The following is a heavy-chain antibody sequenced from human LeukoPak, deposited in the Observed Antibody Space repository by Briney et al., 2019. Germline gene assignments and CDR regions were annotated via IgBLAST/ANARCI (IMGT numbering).Heavy chain of an antibody. V-gene: IGHV3-9*01. CDR2: ISWNSGSI. D-gene: IGHD3-10*01. CDR3: AKDISDYYGSGSSAFDI. Sequence: PGGSLRLSCAASGFTFSSYAMSWVRQAPGKGLEWVSGISWNSGSIGYADSVKGRFTISRDNAKNSLYLQMNSLGAEDTALYYCAKDISDYYGSGSSAFDIWGQGTMVTVSS. CDR1: GFTFSSYA. J-gene: IGHJ3*02.